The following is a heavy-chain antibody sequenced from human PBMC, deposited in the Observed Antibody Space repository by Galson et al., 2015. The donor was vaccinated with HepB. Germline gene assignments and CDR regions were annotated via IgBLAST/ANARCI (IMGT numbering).Heavy chain of an antibody. CDR2: IYSGNT. J-gene: IGHJ6*02. CDR1: GDSISNSNYF. D-gene: IGHD3-16*01. Sequence: SETLSLTCSVSGDSISNSNYFWAWIRQPPGEGLEWIGSIYSGNTYYNPSLKSRVNISADTSKSQISLKLTSVTAADSAMYYCAKNPPGGDYYYQGMDGWCQGTTVTVSS. CDR3: AKNPPGGDYYYQGMDG. V-gene: IGHV4-39*07.